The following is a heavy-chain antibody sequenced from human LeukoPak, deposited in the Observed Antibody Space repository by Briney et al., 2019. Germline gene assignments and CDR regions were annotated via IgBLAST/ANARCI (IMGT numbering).Heavy chain of an antibody. CDR2: INPNSGGT. CDR1: GYTFTGYY. CDR3: ARDHYGDYREYAEYFQH. J-gene: IGHJ1*01. V-gene: IGHV1-2*02. Sequence: ASVKVSCKASGYTFTGYYMHWVRQAPGQGLEWMGSINPNSGGTNYAQKFQGRVTMTRDTSISTAYMELSRLRSDDTAVYYCARDHYGDYREYAEYFQHWGQGTLVTVSS. D-gene: IGHD4-17*01.